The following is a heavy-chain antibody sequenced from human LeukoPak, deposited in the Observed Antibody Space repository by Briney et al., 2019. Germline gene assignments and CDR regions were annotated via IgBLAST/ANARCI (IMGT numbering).Heavy chain of an antibody. CDR2: INPNSGGT. CDR3: ARALDIVLMAYARGRNWFDP. CDR1: GYTFTGYY. V-gene: IGHV1-2*02. J-gene: IGHJ5*02. D-gene: IGHD2-8*01. Sequence: GASVKVSCKASGYTFTGYYMHWVRRAPGQGLEWMGWINPNSGGTNYAQKFQGRVTMTRHTSISTAYMELSRLRSDDTAVYYCARALDIVLMAYARGRNWFDPWGQGTLVTVSS.